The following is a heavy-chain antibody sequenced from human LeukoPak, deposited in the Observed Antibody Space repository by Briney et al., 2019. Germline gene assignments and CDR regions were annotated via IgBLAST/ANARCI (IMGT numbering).Heavy chain of an antibody. CDR2: FYYSGTT. D-gene: IGHD1-26*01. V-gene: IGHV4-59*01. CDR1: DGSISNYY. Sequence: PSETLSLTCTVSDGSISNYYWSWIRQPPGKGLEWIGFFYYSGTTNYNPSLKSRATLSIDTSKNQFSLNLRSVTAADTAVYYCARGGSLVGTTPHDTFDIRGQGTMVTVSS. CDR3: ARGGSLVGTTPHDTFDI. J-gene: IGHJ3*02.